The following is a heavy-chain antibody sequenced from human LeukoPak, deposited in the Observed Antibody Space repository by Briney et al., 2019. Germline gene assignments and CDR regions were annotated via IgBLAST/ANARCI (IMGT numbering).Heavy chain of an antibody. CDR3: ARAAAPEKRLRCWFDP. CDR2: INPSGGST. D-gene: IGHD4-17*01. J-gene: IGHJ5*02. CDR1: GYTLTSYY. V-gene: IGHV1-46*01. Sequence: ASVKVSCKASGYTLTSYYMHWVRQAPGQGLEWMGIINPSGGSTSYAQKFQGRVTMTRDTSTSTVYMELSSLRSEDTAVYYCARAAAPEKRLRCWFDPWGQGTLVTVSS.